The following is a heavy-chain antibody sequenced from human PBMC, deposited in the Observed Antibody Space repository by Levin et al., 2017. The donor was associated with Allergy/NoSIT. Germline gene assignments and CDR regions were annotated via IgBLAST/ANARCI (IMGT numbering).Heavy chain of an antibody. CDR3: GYSGYDYNSNNWFDP. D-gene: IGHD5-12*01. CDR1: GGSFSGYY. V-gene: IGHV4-34*01. J-gene: IGHJ5*02. Sequence: SQTLSLTCAVYGGSFSGYYWSWIRQPPGKGLEWIGEINHSGSTNYNPSLKSRVTISVDTSKNQFSLKLSSVTAADTAVYYCGYSGYDYNSNNWFDPWGQGTLVTVSS. CDR2: INHSGST.